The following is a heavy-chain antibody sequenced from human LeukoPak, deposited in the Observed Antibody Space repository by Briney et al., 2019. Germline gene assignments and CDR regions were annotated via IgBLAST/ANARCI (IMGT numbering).Heavy chain of an antibody. CDR2: IDNSGSRT. V-gene: IGHV3-23*05. Sequence: PGGSLSLSCAASGFTFSNYSMSWVRQAPGRGLEWVSLIDNSGSRTYYAHSVKGRFTVSRDNSKSTVYLQMNSLRADDTAVYYCAKKGRDVDYWGQGTLVSVSS. CDR1: GFTFSNYS. CDR3: AKKGRDVDY. J-gene: IGHJ4*02.